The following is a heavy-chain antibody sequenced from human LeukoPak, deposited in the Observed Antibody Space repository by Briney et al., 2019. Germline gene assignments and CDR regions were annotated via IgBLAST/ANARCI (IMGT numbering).Heavy chain of an antibody. D-gene: IGHD5-18*01. V-gene: IGHV3-74*01. J-gene: IGHJ4*02. CDR3: AKERELWSA. CDR2: INGDGSST. CDR1: GFTLSSYY. Sequence: GESLRLSCAASGFTLSSYYMHWVRQVPGKGLVWVSCINGDGSSTKYADSVKGRFTISRDNAKNTLYLQVNSLRAEDTAVYYCAKERELWSAWGQGTLVTVSS.